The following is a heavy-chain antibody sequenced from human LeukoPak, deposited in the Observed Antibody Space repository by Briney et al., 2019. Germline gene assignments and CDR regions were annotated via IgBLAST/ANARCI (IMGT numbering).Heavy chain of an antibody. D-gene: IGHD6-6*01. V-gene: IGHV4-59*08. CDR3: ARHRAYSSSSPSDY. CDR1: GGSISSLY. J-gene: IGHJ4*02. CDR2: IYYTGST. Sequence: SETLSLTCSVSGGSISSLYWSWIRQPPGKGLEWIGYIYYTGSTNYNPSLKSRVTMFVDMSKNQFSLRLSSVTTADTAVYYCARHRAYSSSSPSDYWGQGTLVTVSS.